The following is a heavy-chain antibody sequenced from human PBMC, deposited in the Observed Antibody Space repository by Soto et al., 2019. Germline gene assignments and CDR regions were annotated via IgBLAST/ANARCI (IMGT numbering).Heavy chain of an antibody. Sequence: QVQLVQSGAEVKKPGASVKVSCKASGYTFTSYAMHWVRQAPGQRLEWMGWINAGNGNTKYSQKFQGSVTITMDPSASTAYMELSSLRSEDTAVYYCARVGITMVRGVFDYWGQGTLVTVSS. CDR2: INAGNGNT. J-gene: IGHJ4*02. D-gene: IGHD3-10*01. CDR1: GYTFTSYA. V-gene: IGHV1-3*01. CDR3: ARVGITMVRGVFDY.